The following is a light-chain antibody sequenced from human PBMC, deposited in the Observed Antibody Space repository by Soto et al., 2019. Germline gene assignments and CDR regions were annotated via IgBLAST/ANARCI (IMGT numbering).Light chain of an antibody. CDR3: QQYNDCPLT. CDR1: QSVSSN. J-gene: IGKJ4*01. Sequence: EIVMTQSPATLSVSPGERATLSCRASQSVSSNLAWYQQKPGQVPRLLIYGASTRARGIPARVSGSGSGTEFTLTISSLQSEDFAVYYCQQYNDCPLTFGGGTKVEIK. V-gene: IGKV3-15*01. CDR2: GAS.